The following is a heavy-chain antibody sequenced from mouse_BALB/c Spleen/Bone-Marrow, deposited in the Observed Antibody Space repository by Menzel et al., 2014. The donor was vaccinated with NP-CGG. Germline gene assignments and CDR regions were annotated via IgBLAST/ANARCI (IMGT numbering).Heavy chain of an antibody. CDR1: GFNIKHYY. D-gene: IGHD1-2*01. Sequence: EVQLQQSGAELVRSGASVKLSCSASGFNIKHYYIHWVKQRPEQGLEWIGWIDPENGDTDYAPKFQGKATMTADTSSNTAYLQLSSLASGDTCVYFCKASALMTADYWGQGTTLTVSS. V-gene: IGHV14-4*02. CDR2: IDPENGDT. CDR3: KASALMTADY. J-gene: IGHJ2*01.